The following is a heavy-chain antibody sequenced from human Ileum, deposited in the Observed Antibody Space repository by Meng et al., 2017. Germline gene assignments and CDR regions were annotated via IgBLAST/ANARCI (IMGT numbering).Heavy chain of an antibody. V-gene: IGHV4-61*08. D-gene: IGHD7-27*01. CDR3: ARDHWGSLDY. CDR2: AGT. J-gene: IGHJ4*02. CDR1: GGSVSTSDYQ. Sequence: QVRLQEAGPGRLRPSETPSLLCTVSGGSVSTSDYQWGWIRQPPGKGLEWIGYAGTNYNPSLKSRVTISVDTSNRQFSLKLTSVTAADTAVYYCARDHWGSLDYWGQGILVTVSS.